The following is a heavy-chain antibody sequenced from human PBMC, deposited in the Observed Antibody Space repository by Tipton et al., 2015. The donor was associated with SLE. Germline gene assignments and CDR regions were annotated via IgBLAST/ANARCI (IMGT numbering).Heavy chain of an antibody. CDR1: GGSISSGGYY. J-gene: IGHJ4*02. D-gene: IGHD1-26*01. CDR3: AREWGPYSGSPPSGDY. CDR2: IYYSGST. V-gene: IGHV4-31*03. Sequence: TLSLTCTVSGGSISSGGYYWSWIRQHPGKGLEWIGYIYYSGSTYYNPSLKSRVTISVDTSKNQFSLKLSSVTAADTAVYYCAREWGPYSGSPPSGDYWGQGTLVTVSS.